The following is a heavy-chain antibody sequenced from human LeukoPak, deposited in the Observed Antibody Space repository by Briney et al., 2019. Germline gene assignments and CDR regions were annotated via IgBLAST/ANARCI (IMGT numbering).Heavy chain of an antibody. J-gene: IGHJ4*02. V-gene: IGHV4-34*01. D-gene: IGHD3-3*01. CDR3: ARGPYYDFWSGYLAQPLDY. Sequence: PSETLSLTCAVYGGSFSGYYWSWIRQPPGKGLGWIGEINHSGSTNYNPSLKSRVTISVDTSKNQFSLKLSSVTAADTAVYYCARGPYYDFWSGYLAQPLDYWGQGTLVTVSS. CDR1: GGSFSGYY. CDR2: INHSGST.